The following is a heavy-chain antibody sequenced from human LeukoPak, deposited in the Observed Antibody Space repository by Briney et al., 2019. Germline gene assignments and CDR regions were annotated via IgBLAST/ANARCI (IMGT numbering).Heavy chain of an antibody. J-gene: IGHJ5*02. CDR2: IYNGGLI. Sequence: PGGSLRLSCAASGFTVSSNFMSLVRQAPGKGLEGVSVIYNGGLIFYTDYVKGRFTSSRDNSKVTLYLQMNSLSADDTAVYYCAREKYGAYVNWFDPWGQGTLVTVSS. V-gene: IGHV3-66*01. D-gene: IGHD4-17*01. CDR1: GFTVSSNF. CDR3: AREKYGAYVNWFDP.